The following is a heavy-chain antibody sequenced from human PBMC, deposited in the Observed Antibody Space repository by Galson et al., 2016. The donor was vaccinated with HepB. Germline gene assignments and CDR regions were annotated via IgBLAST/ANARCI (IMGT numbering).Heavy chain of an antibody. V-gene: IGHV3-7*01. CDR2: IIRHEPDT. CDR1: GFTFSNSA. J-gene: IGHJ4*02. D-gene: IGHD4-11*01. CDR3: ARDNDYKIDF. Sequence: SLRLSCAASGFTFSNSAMTWVRQAPGKGLEWVTSIIRHEPDTYYVDSVRGRFTISRDNAKNSLYLQMNNLRAEDTAVYYCARDNDYKIDFWGQGTLVTVSS.